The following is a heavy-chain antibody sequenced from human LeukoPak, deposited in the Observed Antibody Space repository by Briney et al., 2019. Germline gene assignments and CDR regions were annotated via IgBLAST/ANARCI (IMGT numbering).Heavy chain of an antibody. Sequence: ASVKVSCKVSGYTLTELSMHWVRQAPGKGLEWMGGFDPEDGETIYAQKFQGRVTMTEDTSTDTAYMELSSLRSEDTAVYYCATEWSALGYFDYWSQGTLVTVSS. V-gene: IGHV1-24*01. J-gene: IGHJ4*02. CDR1: GYTLTELS. CDR2: FDPEDGET. D-gene: IGHD3-3*01. CDR3: ATEWSALGYFDY.